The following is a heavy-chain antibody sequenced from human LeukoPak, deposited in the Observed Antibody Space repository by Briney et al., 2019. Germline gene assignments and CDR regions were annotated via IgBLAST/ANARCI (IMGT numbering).Heavy chain of an antibody. Sequence: GGSLRLSCAASGFTFSASWMNWARQAPGKGLEWVANIKPDGTETYYADSVKGRFTISRDNAKNSLYLQMNSLRAEDTAVYYCARDLGITMARGVNDYWGQGTLVTVSS. V-gene: IGHV3-7*03. CDR2: IKPDGTET. CDR3: ARDLGITMARGVNDY. J-gene: IGHJ4*02. D-gene: IGHD3-10*01. CDR1: GFTFSASW.